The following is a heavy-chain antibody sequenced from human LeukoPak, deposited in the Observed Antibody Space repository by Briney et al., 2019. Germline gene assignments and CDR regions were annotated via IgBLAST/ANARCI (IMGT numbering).Heavy chain of an antibody. V-gene: IGHV3-74*01. CDR2: INSDGSST. CDR3: SRDREQQPTFDY. CDR1: GFTFSTYW. J-gene: IGHJ4*02. Sequence: GGSLRLSCAASGFTFSTYWMHWVRHAPGKGLVWVSRINSDGSSTNYADSVKGRFTISRDNAKNTLYLQMNSPRAEDTAVYFCSRDREQQPTFDYWGLGTLVTVSS. D-gene: IGHD6-13*01.